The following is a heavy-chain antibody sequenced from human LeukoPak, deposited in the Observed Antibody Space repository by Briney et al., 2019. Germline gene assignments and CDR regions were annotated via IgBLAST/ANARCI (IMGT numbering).Heavy chain of an antibody. J-gene: IGHJ5*02. CDR2: INPNSGGT. V-gene: IGHV1-2*02. CDR1: GYTFTGYY. CDR3: ARGEIAAAASPRGPYNWFDP. Sequence: ASVEVSCKASGYTFTGYYMHWVRQAPGQGLEWMGWINPNSGGTNYAQKFQGRVTMTRDTSISTAYMELSRLRSDDTAVYYCARGEIAAAASPRGPYNWFDPWGQGTLVTVSS. D-gene: IGHD6-13*01.